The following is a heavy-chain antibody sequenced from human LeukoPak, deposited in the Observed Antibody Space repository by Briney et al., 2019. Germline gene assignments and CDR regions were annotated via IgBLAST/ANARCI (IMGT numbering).Heavy chain of an antibody. CDR2: IYYSGST. J-gene: IGHJ4*02. V-gene: IGHV4-59*01. CDR3: ARVEIRYSGSYLYYFDY. CDR1: GGSISSYY. Sequence: PSETLSLTCTVSGGSISSYYWSWIRQPPGKGLVWIGYIYYSGSTNYNPSLKSRVTISVDTSKNQFSLKLSSVTAADTAVYYCARVEIRYSGSYLYYFDYWGQGTLVTVSS. D-gene: IGHD1-26*01.